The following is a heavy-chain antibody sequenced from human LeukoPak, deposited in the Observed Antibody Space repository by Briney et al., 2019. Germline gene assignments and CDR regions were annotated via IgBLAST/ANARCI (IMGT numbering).Heavy chain of an antibody. D-gene: IGHD3-16*01. Sequence: SVTVSCKASGGTFSSYAISWVRQAPGQGLEWMGGIIPIFGTANYAQKFQGRVTITADESTSTAYMELSSLRSEDTAVYYCARDPYDLYYFDYWGQGTLVTVSS. J-gene: IGHJ4*02. CDR3: ARDPYDLYYFDY. CDR2: IIPIFGTA. CDR1: GGTFSSYA. V-gene: IGHV1-69*13.